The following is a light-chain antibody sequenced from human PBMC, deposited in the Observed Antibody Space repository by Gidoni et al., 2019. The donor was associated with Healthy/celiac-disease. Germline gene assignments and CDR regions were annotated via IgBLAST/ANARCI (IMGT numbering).Light chain of an antibody. V-gene: IGLV1-40*01. Sequence: QSVLTQPPSVSGAPGQRVTISCTGRSSNIGAGYDVHWYQQLPGTAPKLLIYANSNRPSGVPDRFSGSKSGTSASLAITGLQAEDEADYYCQSYDSSLSYYVFGTGTKVTVL. CDR3: QSYDSSLSYYV. CDR1: SSNIGAGYD. J-gene: IGLJ1*01. CDR2: ANS.